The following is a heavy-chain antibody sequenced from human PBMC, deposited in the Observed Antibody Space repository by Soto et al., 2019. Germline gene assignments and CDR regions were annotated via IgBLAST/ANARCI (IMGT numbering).Heavy chain of an antibody. J-gene: IGHJ4*02. CDR1: GGSTISSTYY. Sequence: SETLSLTCSVSGGSTISSTYYWGWIRQPPGKGLEWIGSVYYTGSTFYNPSLKSRVTISVDTSKNQFSLRLSSVTAADTAVYYCARQRRYYYDSSGYPNYWGQGTLVTVSS. V-gene: IGHV4-39*01. CDR3: ARQRRYYYDSSGYPNY. D-gene: IGHD3-22*01. CDR2: VYYTGST.